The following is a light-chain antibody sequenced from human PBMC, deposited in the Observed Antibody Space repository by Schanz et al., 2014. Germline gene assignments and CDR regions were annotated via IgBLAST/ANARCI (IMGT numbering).Light chain of an antibody. J-gene: IGLJ1*01. CDR3: CSYAGSYRYV. Sequence: QSALTQPASVSGSPGQSITISCTGTSSDVGGYNYVSWYQQHPGKAPKLMIYDVSNRPSGVSNRFSGSKSGNTASLTISGLQAEDEADYYCCSYAGSYRYVFGTGTKVTVL. CDR1: SSDVGGYNY. CDR2: DVS. V-gene: IGLV2-14*01.